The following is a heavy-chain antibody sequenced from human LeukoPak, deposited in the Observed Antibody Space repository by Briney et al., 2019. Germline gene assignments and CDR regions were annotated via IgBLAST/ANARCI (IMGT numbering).Heavy chain of an antibody. CDR1: GYTFTSYG. CDR3: ATKVHVAAAGISWSE. Sequence: ASVKVSCKASGYTFTSYGISWVRQAPGQGLEWMGWISAYNGNTKYAQKLQGRVTMTIDTSTSTPYMDLMSLRSDDTAVYYCATKVHVAAAGISWSEWGQRTLVTASP. J-gene: IGHJ4*02. CDR2: ISAYNGNT. D-gene: IGHD6-13*01. V-gene: IGHV1-18*01.